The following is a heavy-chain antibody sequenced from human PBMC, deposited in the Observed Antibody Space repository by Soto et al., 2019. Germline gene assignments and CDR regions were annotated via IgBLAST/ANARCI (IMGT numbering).Heavy chain of an antibody. J-gene: IGHJ6*02. CDR2: IYYSGST. D-gene: IGHD3-16*01. CDR3: AREGAARGYYYYGMDV. Sequence: SETLSLTCTVSGGSISSYYWSWIRQPPGKGLEWIGYIYYSGSTNYNPSLKSRVTISVDTSKNQFSLKLSSVTAADTAVYYCAREGAARGYYYYGMDVRGQGTTVTVSS. V-gene: IGHV4-59*01. CDR1: GGSISSYY.